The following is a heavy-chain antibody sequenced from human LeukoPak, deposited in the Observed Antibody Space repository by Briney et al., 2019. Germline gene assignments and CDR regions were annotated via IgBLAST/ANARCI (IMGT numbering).Heavy chain of an antibody. J-gene: IGHJ4*02. CDR2: ISYDGSNK. CDR1: GFTFSSYA. V-gene: IGHV3-30-3*02. CDR3: AKPYYYGSRSYMDY. D-gene: IGHD3-10*01. Sequence: GGSLRLSCAASGFTFSSYAMHWVRQAPGKGLEWVAVISYDGSNKYYADSVKGRFTISRDSSKNTLFLQMNSLRAEDTAVYYCAKPYYYGSRSYMDYWGQGTLVTVSS.